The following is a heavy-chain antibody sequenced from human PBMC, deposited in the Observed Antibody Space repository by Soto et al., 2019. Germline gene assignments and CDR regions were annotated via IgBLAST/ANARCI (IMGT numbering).Heavy chain of an antibody. CDR1: GYTFTSYG. D-gene: IGHD2-21*01. Sequence: SSVKVCCKASGYTFTSYGISWVRQAPGQGLEWMGWISAYNGNTNYAQKLQGRVTMTTDTSTSTAYMELRSLRSDDTAVYYCARDLGRGCYFLTDPRIFAAWGQGLLVSVAS. CDR2: ISAYNGNT. J-gene: IGHJ5*02. V-gene: IGHV1-18*01. CDR3: ARDLGRGCYFLTDPRIFAA.